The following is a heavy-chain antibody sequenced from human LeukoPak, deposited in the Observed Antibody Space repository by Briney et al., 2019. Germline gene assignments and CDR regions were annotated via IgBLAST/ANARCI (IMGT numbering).Heavy chain of an antibody. D-gene: IGHD4-17*01. CDR1: GFTFSSYS. V-gene: IGHV3-21*01. CDR3: ARDQGTTLTSYSFDI. J-gene: IGHJ3*02. Sequence: GGSLRLSCAASGFTFSSYSMNWVRQAPGKGLEWVSSISSSSSYIYYADSVKGRFTISRNNAKNSLYLQMNSLRAEDTAVYYCARDQGTTLTSYSFDIWGQGTMVTVSS. CDR2: ISSSSSYI.